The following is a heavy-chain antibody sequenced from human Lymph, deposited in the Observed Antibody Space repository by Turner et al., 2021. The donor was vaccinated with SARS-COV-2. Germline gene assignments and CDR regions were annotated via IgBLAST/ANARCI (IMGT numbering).Heavy chain of an antibody. Sequence: EVQLVESGGGLVKPGGSLRPSCAASGFTFSYYWMSWVRQAPGKGLEWVANIKQDGSEKYYVDSVKGRFTISRDNAKNSLFLQMNSLRAEDTAVYYCARMGSSSWYFDYWGQGTLVTVSS. CDR1: GFTFSYYW. D-gene: IGHD1-26*01. J-gene: IGHJ4*02. V-gene: IGHV3-7*01. CDR2: IKQDGSEK. CDR3: ARMGSSSWYFDY.